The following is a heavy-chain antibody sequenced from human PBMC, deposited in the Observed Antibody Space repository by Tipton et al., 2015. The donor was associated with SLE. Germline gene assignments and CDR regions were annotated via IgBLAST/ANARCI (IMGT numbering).Heavy chain of an antibody. CDR1: GGTFSSYA. D-gene: IGHD4-17*01. CDR2: IIPILGIA. V-gene: IGHV1-69*09. J-gene: IGHJ6*02. CDR3: ARFLAGYGDYGGYYYYYGMDV. Sequence: QLVQSGAEVKKPGSSVKVSCKASGGTFSSYAISWVRQAPGQGLEWMGRIIPILGIANYAQKFQGRVTITADKSTSTAYMELRSLRSDDTAVYYCARFLAGYGDYGGYYYYYGMDVWGQGTTVTVSS.